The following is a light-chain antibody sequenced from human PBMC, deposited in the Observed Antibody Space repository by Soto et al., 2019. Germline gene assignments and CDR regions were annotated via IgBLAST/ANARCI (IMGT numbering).Light chain of an antibody. J-gene: IGKJ5*01. Sequence: DIQRGQSSSSLSASVVDRATIACQASQNINNYLNWYQPQPGRAPKLLIYDASNLEAGVPSRFRGSGSGTDFTFTIRRLQPEDIASYYCQQYENLPTFGQGTRLEIK. CDR2: DAS. CDR1: QNINNY. V-gene: IGKV1-33*01. CDR3: QQYENLPT.